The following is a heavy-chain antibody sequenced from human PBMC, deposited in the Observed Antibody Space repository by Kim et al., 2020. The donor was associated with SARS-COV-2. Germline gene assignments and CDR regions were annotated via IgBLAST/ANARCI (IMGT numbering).Heavy chain of an antibody. V-gene: IGHV1-24*01. D-gene: IGHD1-26*01. CDR3: ATAFLVGAPYHFDY. Sequence: AQKFRGRVTMTEDTSTDTAYMELSSLRSEDTAVYYCATAFLVGAPYHFDYWGQGTLVTVSS. J-gene: IGHJ4*02.